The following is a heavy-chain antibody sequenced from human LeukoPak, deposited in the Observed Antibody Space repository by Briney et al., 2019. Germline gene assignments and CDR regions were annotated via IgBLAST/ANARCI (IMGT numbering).Heavy chain of an antibody. CDR2: IIPIFGTA. CDR1: GGTFSSYA. CDR3: ARDQGYYYDSSGLLEY. Sequence: GSSVKVSCKASGGTFSSYAISWVRQAPGQGLEWMGGIIPIFGTANYAQKFQGRVTITADESTSTAYMELSSLRSEDTAVYYCARDQGYYYDSSGLLEYWGQGTLVTVSS. J-gene: IGHJ4*02. D-gene: IGHD3-22*01. V-gene: IGHV1-69*01.